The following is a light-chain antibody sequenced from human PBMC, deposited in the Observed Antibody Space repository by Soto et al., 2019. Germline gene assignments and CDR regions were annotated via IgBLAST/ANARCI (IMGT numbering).Light chain of an antibody. CDR3: QESHSTPFT. Sequence: DLQMTQSPSSLSASVGDRVTITCRASQSISSYLNWYQQKPGKAPKLLIYAASSLQSGVPSRFSGSGSGKDFTLTISSLQPEDFASYHCQESHSTPFTFGPGTKVDIK. J-gene: IGKJ3*01. CDR1: QSISSY. CDR2: AAS. V-gene: IGKV1-39*01.